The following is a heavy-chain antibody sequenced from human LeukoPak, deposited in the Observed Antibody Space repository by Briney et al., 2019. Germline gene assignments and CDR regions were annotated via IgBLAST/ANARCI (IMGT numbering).Heavy chain of an antibody. D-gene: IGHD3-9*01. Sequence: SETLSLTCTVSGGSISSYYWSWIRQPAGKGLEWIGRIYTSGSTNYTPSLKSRVTMSVDTSKNQFSLKLSSVTAADTAVYYCARGGYDILTGYYLDYFDYWGQGTLVTVSS. CDR1: GGSISSYY. CDR3: ARGGYDILTGYYLDYFDY. V-gene: IGHV4-4*07. J-gene: IGHJ4*02. CDR2: IYTSGST.